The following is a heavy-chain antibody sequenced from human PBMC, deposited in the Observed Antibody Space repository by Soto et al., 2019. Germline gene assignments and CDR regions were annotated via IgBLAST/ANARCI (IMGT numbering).Heavy chain of an antibody. CDR2: INPNSGGT. CDR1: GYTFTGYY. J-gene: IGHJ4*02. V-gene: IGHV1-2*04. CDR3: ARASPPDCTNGVCYLYYFDY. D-gene: IGHD2-8*01. Sequence: QVQLVQSGAEVKKPGASVKVSCKASGYTFTGYYMHWVRQAPGQGLEWMGWINPNSGGTNYAQKFKGWVTMTRDTSISTAYMELSRLRSDDTAVYYCARASPPDCTNGVCYLYYFDYWGQGTLVTVSS.